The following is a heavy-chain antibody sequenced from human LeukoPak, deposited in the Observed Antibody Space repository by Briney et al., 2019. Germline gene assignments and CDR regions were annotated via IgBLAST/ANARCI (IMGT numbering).Heavy chain of an antibody. Sequence: GGSLRLSCAPSGFTFNSYEIIWVRQAPGKGLEWISYISKTGSITYYADSVKGRFTISRDNGKNLLYLQMNTLSAEDTAIYYCAREGRYYLDYWGQGALVTVSS. CDR2: ISKTGSIT. CDR1: GFTFNSYE. V-gene: IGHV3-48*03. J-gene: IGHJ4*02. CDR3: AREGRYYLDY.